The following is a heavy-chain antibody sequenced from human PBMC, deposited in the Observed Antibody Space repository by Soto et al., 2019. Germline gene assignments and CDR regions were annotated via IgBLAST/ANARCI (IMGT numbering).Heavy chain of an antibody. D-gene: IGHD3-10*01. CDR3: ARDLDGSGNYYTDY. V-gene: IGHV1-46*01. J-gene: IGHJ4*02. CDR2: ISLRHHST. CDR1: GYTFVDYF. Sequence: RASVKVSCKTSGYTFVDYFIHWVRQAPGQGLEWMGIISLRHHSTSYAQKFQDRLSVTRDPSSTTIYMELSSLRSDDTAVYYCARDLDGSGNYYTDYWGQGTLVTVSS.